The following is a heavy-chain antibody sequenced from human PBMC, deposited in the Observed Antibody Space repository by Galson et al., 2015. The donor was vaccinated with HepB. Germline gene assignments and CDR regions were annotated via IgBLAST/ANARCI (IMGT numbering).Heavy chain of an antibody. CDR2: ISYDGSNK. CDR1: GFTFSSYA. Sequence: SLRLSCAASGFTFSSYAMHWVRQAPGKGLEWVAVISYDGSNKYYADSVKGRFTISRDNSKNTLYLQMNSLRAEDTAVYYCARALTRVIALDYWGQGALVTVSS. V-gene: IGHV3-30*04. J-gene: IGHJ4*02. D-gene: IGHD4-17*01. CDR3: ARALTRVIALDY.